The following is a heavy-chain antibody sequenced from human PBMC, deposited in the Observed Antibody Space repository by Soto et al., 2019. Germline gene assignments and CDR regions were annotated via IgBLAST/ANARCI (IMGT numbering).Heavy chain of an antibody. Sequence: PGGSLILSYAASGFPFTSNYMILVRPAPGKGLEWVSVIYSGGSTYCADSVKGRFTISRDNSKNTLYLQMNSLRAEDTAVYYCARDDYYGSYGMDGWGQGNTVTFSS. V-gene: IGHV3-53*01. CDR1: GFPFTSNY. CDR2: IYSGGST. D-gene: IGHD3-10*01. J-gene: IGHJ6*02. CDR3: ARDDYYGSYGMDG.